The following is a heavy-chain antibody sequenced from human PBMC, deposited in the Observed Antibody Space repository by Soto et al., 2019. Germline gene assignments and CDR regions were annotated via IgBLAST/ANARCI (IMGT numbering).Heavy chain of an antibody. V-gene: IGHV4-31*03. Sequence: QVQLQESGPGLVKPSQTLSLTCTVSGGSISSGGYYWSWIRQHPGKGLEWIGYIYYSGSTYYNPSLKSRVTISVDTSKSQCSLKLSSVTAADTAVYYCARGGIVGVTAMSWFDPWGQGTLVTVSS. CDR3: ARGGIVGVTAMSWFDP. CDR2: IYYSGST. CDR1: GGSISSGGYY. D-gene: IGHD2-21*02. J-gene: IGHJ5*02.